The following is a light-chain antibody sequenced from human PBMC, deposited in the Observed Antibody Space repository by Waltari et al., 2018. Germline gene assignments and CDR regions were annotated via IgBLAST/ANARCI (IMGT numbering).Light chain of an antibody. CDR1: QSVRRA. Sequence: DIVLTQSPGTLSVSPGARATLPCRASQSVRRALAWYQQKPGQAPRLLIYDASTRATGVPDRFSGSGFGTDFSLTISRLEPEDFAVYYCQKYGTLPATFGQGTKVEIK. CDR2: DAS. V-gene: IGKV3-20*01. CDR3: QKYGTLPAT. J-gene: IGKJ1*01.